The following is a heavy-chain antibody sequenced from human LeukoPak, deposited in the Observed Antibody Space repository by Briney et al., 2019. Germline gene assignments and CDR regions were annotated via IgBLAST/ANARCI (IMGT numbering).Heavy chain of an antibody. V-gene: IGHV3-7*03. CDR1: GFTFSSYW. Sequence: GGSLRLSCAASGFTFSSYWVSWVRQAPGKGLEWVANIKQDGSEKYYVDSVKGRFTISRDNAKNSLYLQMNSLRAEDTALYYCAKANDNGGVVVITDGNFDYWGQGTLVTVS. CDR2: IKQDGSEK. D-gene: IGHD3-22*01. CDR3: AKANDNGGVVVITDGNFDY. J-gene: IGHJ4*02.